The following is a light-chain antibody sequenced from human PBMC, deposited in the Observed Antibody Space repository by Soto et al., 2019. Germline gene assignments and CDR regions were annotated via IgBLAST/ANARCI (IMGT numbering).Light chain of an antibody. V-gene: IGLV2-14*01. CDR1: SRDVGGYNY. CDR3: LSYTSANTRV. J-gene: IGLJ3*02. CDR2: EVS. Sequence: QSALTQPASVSGSPGQSITISCTGTSRDVGGYNYVSWHQQHPGKAPKVIITEVSNRPSGVSNRFSGSKSGNTASLTISGLQPEDEADYYCLSYTSANTRVFGGGTKLTVL.